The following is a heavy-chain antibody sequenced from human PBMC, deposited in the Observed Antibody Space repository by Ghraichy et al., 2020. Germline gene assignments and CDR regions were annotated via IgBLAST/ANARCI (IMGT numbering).Heavy chain of an antibody. D-gene: IGHD1-26*01. CDR2: ISDDGSTK. J-gene: IGHJ4*02. CDR1: GFTFRNYG. CDR3: VKEWNSVGYGAFFDY. Sequence: LSLTCAASGFTFRNYGMQWVRQAPGKGLEWVAVISDDGSTKFYGDSVKGRFTISRDNYKNTVFLQMNSLRAEDTAVYYCVKEWNSVGYGAFFDYWGQGTLVTVSS. V-gene: IGHV3-30*18.